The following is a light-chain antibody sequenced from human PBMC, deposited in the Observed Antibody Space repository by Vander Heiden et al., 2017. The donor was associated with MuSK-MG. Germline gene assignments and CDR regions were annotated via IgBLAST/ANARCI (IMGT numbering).Light chain of an antibody. CDR2: GTS. CDR1: QSVSSAY. Sequence: EIVMTQSPGTMSLSPGERATLPCRASQSVSSAYLAWYQRKPGQAPRLLIYGTSSRATGIPDRFSGSGSGTDFTLTISRLEPEDFAVYYCQQYGSSSFTFGQGTTLEIK. V-gene: IGKV3-20*01. J-gene: IGKJ2*01. CDR3: QQYGSSSFT.